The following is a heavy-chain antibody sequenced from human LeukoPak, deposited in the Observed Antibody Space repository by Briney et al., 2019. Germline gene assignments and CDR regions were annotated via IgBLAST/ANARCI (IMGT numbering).Heavy chain of an antibody. D-gene: IGHD5/OR15-5a*01. CDR3: ARDKGLPQAFDI. J-gene: IGHJ3*02. CDR2: ISYSETT. CDR1: GGSISSFY. Sequence: PSETLSLTCTVSGGSISSFYWSWIRQPRAKGLEYIGYISYSETTSYNPSLKSRVTISVDTSKNQFSLKLTSVTAADTAVYYCARDKGLPQAFDIWGQGTMVTVSS. V-gene: IGHV4-59*01.